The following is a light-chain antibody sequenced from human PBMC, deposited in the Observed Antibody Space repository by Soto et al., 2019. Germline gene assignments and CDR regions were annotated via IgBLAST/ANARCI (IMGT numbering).Light chain of an antibody. CDR1: NSDVGTYNL. J-gene: IGLJ7*01. V-gene: IGLV2-23*01. CDR2: EDN. Sequence: QSALTQPASVSGSPGQSITISCTGTNSDVGTYNLVSWYQHHPGKAPKLIIHEDNKRPSGVSYRFSGSKSGNTASLTLSGLQTEDEADHYCCSYAGSSTWVFGGGTQLTVL. CDR3: CSYAGSSTWV.